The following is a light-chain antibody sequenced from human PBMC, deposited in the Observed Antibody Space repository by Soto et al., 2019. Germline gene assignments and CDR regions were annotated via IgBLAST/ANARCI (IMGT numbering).Light chain of an antibody. Sequence: QSVLTQPPSASGTPGQRVTISCSGSTSNIGSNTVNWYQQLPGTAPKLLIYGNNRRPSGVPDRFSGSKSGTSASLAISGLQSEDEADYHCAAWDDSMNGFVVFGGGTKLTVL. CDR2: GNN. V-gene: IGLV1-44*01. J-gene: IGLJ2*01. CDR3: AAWDDSMNGFVV. CDR1: TSNIGSNT.